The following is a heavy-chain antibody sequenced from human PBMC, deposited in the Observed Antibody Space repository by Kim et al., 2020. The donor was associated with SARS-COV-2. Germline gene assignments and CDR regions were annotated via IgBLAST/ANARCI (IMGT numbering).Heavy chain of an antibody. D-gene: IGHD6-13*01. CDR3: ARQVSDTGSWADY. Sequence: SETLSLTCTVSGGSVRRSDYYWGWIRQPPGKGLEWIGNIHFRGSTYYAPSLRNRVIISVDTSKNEFSLKVTSVTAADMATYYCARQVSDTGSWADYWGWGMLVTVSS. J-gene: IGHJ4*02. CDR1: GGSVRRSDYY. CDR2: IHFRGST. V-gene: IGHV4-39*01.